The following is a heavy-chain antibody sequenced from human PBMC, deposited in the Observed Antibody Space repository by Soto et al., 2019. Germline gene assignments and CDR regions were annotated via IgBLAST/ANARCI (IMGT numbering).Heavy chain of an antibody. Sequence: SETLSLTCTVSGGSVSSGSYYWSWIRQPPGKGLEWIGYIYYSGTTHYNPSLKSRVTISVDMSKNEFSLRLTSVTTADTGLYFCARDFAESGPFDXWGPGTLVTVSX. CDR1: GGSVSSGSYY. V-gene: IGHV4-61*01. CDR3: ARDFAESGPFDX. CDR2: IYYSGTT. D-gene: IGHD3-3*01. J-gene: IGHJ5*01.